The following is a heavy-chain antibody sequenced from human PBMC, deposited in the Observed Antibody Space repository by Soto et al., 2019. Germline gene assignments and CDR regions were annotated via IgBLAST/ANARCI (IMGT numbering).Heavy chain of an antibody. D-gene: IGHD1-7*01. Sequence: QVQLVQSGAEVKKPGASVKVSCKASGYTFTSYYMHWVRQAPGQGLEWMGIINPSGGSTSYAQKCQGGVNRTRDRPASTVYMELSSLSSEDTAVYYCAREVPTTQGSYYDGMDVWGQGTTVTVSS. J-gene: IGHJ6*02. V-gene: IGHV1-46*01. CDR2: INPSGGST. CDR3: AREVPTTQGSYYDGMDV. CDR1: GYTFTSYY.